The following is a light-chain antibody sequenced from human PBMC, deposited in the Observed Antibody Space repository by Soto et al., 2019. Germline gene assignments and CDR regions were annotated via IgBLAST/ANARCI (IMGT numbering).Light chain of an antibody. CDR3: MQALQTPNT. CDR1: QSLLYSDGDNY. J-gene: IGKJ5*01. Sequence: DIVMTQSPLSLGVTPGEPASISCRSSQSLLYSDGDNYLDWYLQKPGQSPQLLIYLASNRASGVPARFSGSGAGTYFTLKISRGEAEDVGLYYFMQALQTPNTFGQGKRLDIK. V-gene: IGKV2-28*01. CDR2: LAS.